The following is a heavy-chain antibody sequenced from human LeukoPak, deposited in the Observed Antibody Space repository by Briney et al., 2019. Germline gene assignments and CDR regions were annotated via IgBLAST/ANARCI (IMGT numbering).Heavy chain of an antibody. D-gene: IGHD2-2*01. CDR1: GFTFGASA. CDR3: ARHSETYCGRASCYVDNFYGLDV. CDR2: IRSKANSYVT. V-gene: IGHV3-73*01. J-gene: IGHJ6*02. Sequence: GGSLRLSCAASGFTFGASAMHWVRQASGKGLEWVGRIRSKANSYVTAYAASVTGRFTISRDDSSNTAYLQIHSLNTEDTAVYYWARHSETYCGRASCYVDNFYGLDVWGQGTRVTVSS.